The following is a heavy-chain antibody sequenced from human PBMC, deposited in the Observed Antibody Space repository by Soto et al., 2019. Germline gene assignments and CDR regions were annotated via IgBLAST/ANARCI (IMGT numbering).Heavy chain of an antibody. J-gene: IGHJ2*01. CDR3: ARGRYYGPYWYFDL. D-gene: IGHD1-26*01. CDR1: GYTFTGYY. V-gene: IGHV1-2*02. CDR2: INPNSGGT. Sequence: ASVKVSCKASGYTFTGYYMHWVRQAPGQGLEWMGWINPNSGGTNYAQKFQGRVTMTRNTSISTAYMELSSLRSEDTAVYYCARGRYYGPYWYFDLWGRGTLVTVSS.